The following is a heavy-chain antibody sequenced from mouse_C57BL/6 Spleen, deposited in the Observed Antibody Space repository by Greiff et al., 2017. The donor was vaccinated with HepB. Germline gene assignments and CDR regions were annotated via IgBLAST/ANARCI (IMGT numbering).Heavy chain of an antibody. CDR3: ARFYYYGSSYVGYFDV. V-gene: IGHV1-81*01. Sequence: VQLQQSGAELARPGASVKLSCKASGYTFTSYGISWVKQRTGQGLEWIGEIYPRSGNTYYNEKFKGKATLTADKSSSTAYMELRSLTSEDSAVYFCARFYYYGSSYVGYFDVWGTGTTVTVSS. J-gene: IGHJ1*03. CDR1: GYTFTSYG. D-gene: IGHD1-1*01. CDR2: IYPRSGNT.